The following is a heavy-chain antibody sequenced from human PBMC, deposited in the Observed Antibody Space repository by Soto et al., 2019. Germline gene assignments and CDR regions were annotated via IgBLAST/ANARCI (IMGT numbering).Heavy chain of an antibody. CDR3: ARGHSGWYYLGDN. D-gene: IGHD6-19*01. CDR2: ITPGNGKT. Sequence: ASVKVSCKASGYTVTDYSIYWVRQAPGQSLEWMGWITPGNGKTRYSEKFQGRVTITWDTSATTAYMEMSSLRSEDTAVFYCARGHSGWYYLGDNWGQGTLVTVSS. J-gene: IGHJ4*02. CDR1: GYTVTDYS. V-gene: IGHV1-3*01.